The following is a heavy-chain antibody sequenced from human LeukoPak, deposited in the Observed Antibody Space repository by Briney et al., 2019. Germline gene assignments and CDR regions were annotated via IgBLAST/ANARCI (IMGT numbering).Heavy chain of an antibody. D-gene: IGHD6-19*01. V-gene: IGHV6-1*01. Sequence: SQTLSLTCAISGDSVSSNNAAWNWIRQSPSRGLEWLGRTYYSSKWFFQYEVSVKSRMTINPDTSKNQFSLQVDSMTPDDASAYYCARANEVAGSFDYWGQGILVTVSS. CDR3: ARANEVAGSFDY. CDR2: TYYSSKWFF. J-gene: IGHJ4*02. CDR1: GDSVSSNNAA.